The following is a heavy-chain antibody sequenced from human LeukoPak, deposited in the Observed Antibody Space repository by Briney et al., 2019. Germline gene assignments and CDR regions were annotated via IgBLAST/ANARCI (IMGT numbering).Heavy chain of an antibody. D-gene: IGHD3-10*01. J-gene: IGHJ4*02. Sequence: GGPLRLSCAASGFIFSSYAMSGVREAPGKGVEWVSAISGSGGSTYYADSVKGRFTISRDNSKNTLYLQMNSLRAEDTAVYYCAKRTMGRGVYYFDYWGQGTLVTVSS. V-gene: IGHV3-23*01. CDR1: GFIFSSYA. CDR3: AKRTMGRGVYYFDY. CDR2: ISGSGGST.